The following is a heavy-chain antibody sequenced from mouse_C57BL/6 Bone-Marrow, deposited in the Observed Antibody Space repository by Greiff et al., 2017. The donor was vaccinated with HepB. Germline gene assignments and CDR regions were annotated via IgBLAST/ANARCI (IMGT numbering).Heavy chain of an antibody. CDR3: ALYYGSRRDYFDY. J-gene: IGHJ2*01. D-gene: IGHD1-1*01. V-gene: IGHV1-64*01. CDR1: GYTFTSYW. CDR2: IHPNSGST. Sequence: VQLQQPGAELVKPGASVKLSCKASGYTFTSYWMHWVKQRPGQGLEWIGMIHPNSGSTNYNEKFKSKATLTVDKSSSTAYMQLSSLTSEDSAVYYCALYYGSRRDYFDYWGQGTTLTVSS.